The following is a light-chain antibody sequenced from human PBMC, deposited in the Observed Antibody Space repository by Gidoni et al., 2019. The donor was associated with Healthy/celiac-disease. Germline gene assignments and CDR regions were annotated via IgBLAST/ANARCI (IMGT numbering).Light chain of an antibody. Sequence: SSDLTQDPAVSVALGQTVRITCQGDSLRLYHARWYQQKPGQAPVIVIYDKTKLTSGIPDRFSGSSSGKAASLTITGVQAEDEADYYCNSRDSSSNHVLFGGGTKLTVL. CDR3: NSRDSSSNHVL. V-gene: IGLV3-19*01. CDR1: SLRLYH. J-gene: IGLJ2*01. CDR2: DKT.